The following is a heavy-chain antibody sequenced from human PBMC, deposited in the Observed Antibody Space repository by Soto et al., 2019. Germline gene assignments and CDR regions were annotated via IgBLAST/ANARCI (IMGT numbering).Heavy chain of an antibody. J-gene: IGHJ6*02. CDR2: IYTSGST. D-gene: IGHD3-9*01. CDR3: ARIVLRYFDWTRNYGMDV. V-gene: IGHV4-4*07. CDR1: GGSISSYY. Sequence: SETLSLTCTVSGGSISSYYWSWIRQPAGKGLEWIGRIYTSGSTNYNPSLKSRVTISVDTSKNQFSLKLSSVTAADTAVYYCARIVLRYFDWTRNYGMDVWGQGTTVTVSS.